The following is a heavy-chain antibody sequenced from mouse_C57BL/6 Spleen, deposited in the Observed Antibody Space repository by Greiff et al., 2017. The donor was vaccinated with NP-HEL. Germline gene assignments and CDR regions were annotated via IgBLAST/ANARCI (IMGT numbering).Heavy chain of an antibody. D-gene: IGHD1-1*01. CDR3: ARGGFGSFTTVVATGYFDY. CDR1: GYSFTSYY. V-gene: IGHV1-66*01. CDR2: IYPGSGNT. J-gene: IGHJ2*01. Sequence: VQLQQSGPELVKPGASVKISCKASGYSFTSYYIHWVKQRPGQGLEWIGWIYPGSGNTKYNEKFKGKATLTADTSSSTAYMQLSSLTSEDSAVYYCARGGFGSFTTVVATGYFDYWGQGTTLTVSS.